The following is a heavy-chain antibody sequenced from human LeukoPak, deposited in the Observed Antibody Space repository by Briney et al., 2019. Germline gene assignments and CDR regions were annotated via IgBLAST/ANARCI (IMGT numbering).Heavy chain of an antibody. J-gene: IGHJ4*02. CDR1: GGSISSGGYY. Sequence: SETLSLTCTVSGGSISSGGYYWSWIRQPPGKGLEWIGYIYHSGSTYYNPSLKSRVTISVDRSKNQFSLKLSSVTAADTAVYYCARDALYWGGWSDYWGQGTLVTVSS. V-gene: IGHV4-30-2*01. D-gene: IGHD3-16*01. CDR3: ARDALYWGGWSDY. CDR2: IYHSGST.